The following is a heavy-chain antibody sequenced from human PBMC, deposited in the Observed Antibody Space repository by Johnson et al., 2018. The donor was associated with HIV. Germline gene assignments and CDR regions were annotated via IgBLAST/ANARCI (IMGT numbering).Heavy chain of an antibody. CDR1: GFTFRNYD. CDR3: ARAPHSSGYFNAFDI. CDR2: IGTAGDT. J-gene: IGHJ3*02. D-gene: IGHD3-22*01. Sequence: MQLVESGGGLVQPGGSLRLSCAASGFTFRNYDMHWVRQATGKGLEWVSGIGTAGDTYYADSVKGRFTISRENAKNSLYLQMNSLRAGDSAVFYCARAPHSSGYFNAFDIWGQGTMVTVSS. V-gene: IGHV3-13*01.